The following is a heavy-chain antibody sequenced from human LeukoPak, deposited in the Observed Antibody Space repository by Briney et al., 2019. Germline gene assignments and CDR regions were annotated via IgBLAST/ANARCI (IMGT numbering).Heavy chain of an antibody. J-gene: IGHJ3*02. CDR2: IDLADSDT. CDR1: GYRFTTYW. CDR3: ARRVLSDAFDI. D-gene: IGHD3-16*01. V-gene: IGHV5-51*01. Sequence: GESLKISCRSSGYRFTTYWIGWVRQLPGKGLEWMGIIDLADSDTRYGPSFQGQVTISADKSISTAYQQWSSLKASDTAIYYCARRVLSDAFDIWGQGTMVTASS.